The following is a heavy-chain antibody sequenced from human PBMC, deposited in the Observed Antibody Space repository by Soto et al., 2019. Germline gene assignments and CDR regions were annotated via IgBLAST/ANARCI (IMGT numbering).Heavy chain of an antibody. J-gene: IGHJ3*02. D-gene: IGHD6-13*01. CDR3: ARARAAGVDASDI. Sequence: GGSLRLSCAASGFTVSSNYMSWVRQAPGKGLEWVSVIYSGGSTYYADSVKGRFTISRDNSKNTLYLQMNSLRAEDTAVYYCARARAAGVDASDIWGQETMVNVS. CDR2: IYSGGST. V-gene: IGHV3-66*01. CDR1: GFTVSSNY.